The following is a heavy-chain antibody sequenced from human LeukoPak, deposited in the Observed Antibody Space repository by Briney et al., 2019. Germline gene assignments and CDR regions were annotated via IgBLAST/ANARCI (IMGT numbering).Heavy chain of an antibody. CDR1: GDSVSSNSAA. V-gene: IGHV6-1*01. CDR2: TYYRSKWDN. J-gene: IGHJ4*02. CDR3: ARDAAGYDILTGYYPIDY. D-gene: IGHD3-9*01. Sequence: TSQTLSLTCAISGDSVSSNSAAWNWIRQSPSRGLEWLGRTYYRSKWDNDYAVSVKSRITINPDTSKNQFSLKLSSVTAADTAVYYCARDAAGYDILTGYYPIDYWGQGTLVTVSS.